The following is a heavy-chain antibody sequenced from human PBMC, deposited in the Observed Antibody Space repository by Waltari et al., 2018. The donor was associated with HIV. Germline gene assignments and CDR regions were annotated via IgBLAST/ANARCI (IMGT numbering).Heavy chain of an antibody. J-gene: IGHJ5*01. Sequence: QVRLQQWGTGLLKPSEILSLTCAVYGGSLRDYYWSWIRQAPGKGLEWIGEINHSGTTLDSASLRSRVNMSINTVKNQFSLRLSSLSDADTAVYYCAGRTLDPLIPNNCFDFWGQGTLVIVSS. CDR3: AGRTLDPLIPNNCFDF. V-gene: IGHV4-34*01. CDR2: INHSGTT. D-gene: IGHD2-2*02. CDR1: GGSLRDYY.